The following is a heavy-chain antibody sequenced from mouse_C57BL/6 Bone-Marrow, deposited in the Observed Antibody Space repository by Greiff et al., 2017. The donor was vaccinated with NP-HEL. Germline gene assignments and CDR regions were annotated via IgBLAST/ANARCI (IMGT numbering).Heavy chain of an antibody. CDR3: ARRMVTTVYYAMDY. V-gene: IGHV1-61*01. CDR1: GYTFTSYW. Sequence: QVQLKQPGAELVRPGSSVKLSCKASGYTFTSYWMDWVKQRPGQGLEWIGNIYPSDSETHYNQKFKDKATLTVDKSSSTAYMQLSSLTSEDSAVYYCARRMVTTVYYAMDYWGQGTSVTVSS. CDR2: IYPSDSET. D-gene: IGHD2-2*01. J-gene: IGHJ4*01.